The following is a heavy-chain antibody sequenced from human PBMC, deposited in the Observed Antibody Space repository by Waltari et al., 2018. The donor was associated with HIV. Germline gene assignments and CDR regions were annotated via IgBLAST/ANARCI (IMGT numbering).Heavy chain of an antibody. CDR1: GFTFSSFG. CDR2: ISNDGSSK. Sequence: QVQRVESGGGVVKPGSSRRLSCAASGFTFSSFGMHWVRQAPGKGLEWVAVISNDGSSKYYADSVKGRFTISRDNSKNTLYLHMNSLRAEDTAVYYCASPFYSDSTTYYYGLDYWGQGTLVTVSS. CDR3: ASPFYSDSTTYYYGLDY. J-gene: IGHJ4*02. D-gene: IGHD3-22*01. V-gene: IGHV3-30-3*01.